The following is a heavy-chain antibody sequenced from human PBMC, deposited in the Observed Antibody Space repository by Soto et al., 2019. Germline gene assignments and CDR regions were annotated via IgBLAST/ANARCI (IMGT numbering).Heavy chain of an antibody. V-gene: IGHV3-23*01. CDR1: GFTFSSYA. Sequence: SGGSLRLSCAASGFTFSSYAMSWVRQAPGKGLEWVSAISGSGGSTYYADSVKGRFTISRDNSKNTLYLQMNSLRAEDTAVYYCAKVGAKVSLRIGALYYFDYWGQGTLVTVSS. J-gene: IGHJ4*02. CDR3: AKVGAKVSLRIGALYYFDY. D-gene: IGHD4-17*01. CDR2: ISGSGGST.